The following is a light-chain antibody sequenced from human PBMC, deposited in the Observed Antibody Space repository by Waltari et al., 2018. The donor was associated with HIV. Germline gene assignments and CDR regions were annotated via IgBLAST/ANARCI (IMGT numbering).Light chain of an antibody. J-gene: IGKJ1*01. CDR3: QQYNSYSRT. CDR2: KAS. V-gene: IGKV1-5*03. CDR1: QSISNC. Sequence: DIQMTQSPSTLSVSVGDRVTITCRDSQSISNCLAWYQQKSGQGPKPLIYKASSLKCGVPARFSGSGSGTEFTLTINSLQPEDFAIYYCQQYNSYSRTFGQGTKVEIK.